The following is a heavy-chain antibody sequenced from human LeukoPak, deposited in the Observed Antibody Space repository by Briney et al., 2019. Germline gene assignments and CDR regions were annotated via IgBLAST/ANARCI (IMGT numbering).Heavy chain of an antibody. CDR2: IWYDGSKK. D-gene: IGHD6-13*01. Sequence: GGSLRLSCATSGFTFTKYGFHWVRQAPGKGLEWVVVIWYDGSKKYYADSVKGRFTFSRDNSKNTLYLQMNSLRAEDTAVYYCARGRAAAVAIDYWGQGTLVTVSS. CDR1: GFTFTKYG. CDR3: ARGRAAAVAIDY. V-gene: IGHV3-30*02. J-gene: IGHJ4*02.